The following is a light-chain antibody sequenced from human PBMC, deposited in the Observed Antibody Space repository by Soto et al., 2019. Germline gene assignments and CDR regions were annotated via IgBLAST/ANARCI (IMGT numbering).Light chain of an antibody. V-gene: IGKV3D-15*01. Sequence: EIVLTQSPGTLSLSPGERATLSCRASQSVTSNYVAWYQQKPGQAPRLLIFGASSRATGIPDRFSGRGSGTEFTLTISSLQSEDFAVYYCQQYNKWPPETFGPGTKVDIK. CDR3: QQYNKWPPET. CDR1: QSVTSN. J-gene: IGKJ3*01. CDR2: GAS.